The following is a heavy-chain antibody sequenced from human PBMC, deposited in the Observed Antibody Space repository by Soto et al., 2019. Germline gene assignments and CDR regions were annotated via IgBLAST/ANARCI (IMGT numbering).Heavy chain of an antibody. J-gene: IGHJ6*02. CDR2: VNPLFSST. CDR3: ARYSIAVIAAQGHFYAMDV. Sequence: QEILVQSGAEVRKPGSSVKISCQTSGGDFKNFAINWLRQAPGQGPEWLGSVNPLFSSTYYSPEFPDRLTIIAGKYTGTTYRDLRSLRFDDATTSYCARYSIAVIAAQGHFYAMDVWGQGTTVTVSS. V-gene: IGHV1-69*06. CDR1: GGDFKNFA. D-gene: IGHD2-21*01.